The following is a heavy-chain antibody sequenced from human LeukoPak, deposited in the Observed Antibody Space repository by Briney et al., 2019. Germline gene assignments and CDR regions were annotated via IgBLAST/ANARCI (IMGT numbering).Heavy chain of an antibody. CDR3: APVQAVY. J-gene: IGHJ4*02. D-gene: IGHD1-1*01. CDR1: GFTFSSYA. CDR2: ISYDGSNK. V-gene: IGHV3-30-3*01. Sequence: RGSLRLSCAASGFTFSSYAMHWVRQAPGKGLEWVAVISYDGSNKYYADSVKGRFTISRDNSKNTLYLQMNSLRAEDTAVYYCAPVQAVYWGQGTLVTVSS.